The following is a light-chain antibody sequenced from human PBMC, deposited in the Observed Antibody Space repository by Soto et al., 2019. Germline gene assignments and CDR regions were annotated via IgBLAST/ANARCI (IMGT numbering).Light chain of an antibody. J-gene: IGLJ3*02. Sequence: QLVLTQPPSASGTPGQRVTISCSGSSSNIGSNYVSWYQQLPGTAPKLLIYSNNQRPSGVPDRFSGSKSGTSASLAISGLRSDDEADYYCAAWDDSLSGWVFGGGTKLTVL. CDR1: SSNIGSNY. CDR2: SNN. CDR3: AAWDDSLSGWV. V-gene: IGLV1-47*02.